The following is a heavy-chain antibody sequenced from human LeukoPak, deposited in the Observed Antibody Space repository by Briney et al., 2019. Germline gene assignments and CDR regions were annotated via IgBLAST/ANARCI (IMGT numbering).Heavy chain of an antibody. Sequence: GGSLRLSCAASGFSFSSYSMNGVRQAPGKGLEWVSSISSSSSYIYYADSVKGRFTISRDNAQNSLYLQMNSLRAEDTAVYYCARIASGQGMSDYSYYYMYVWGKGTTVTVSS. CDR3: ARIASGQGMSDYSYYYMYV. J-gene: IGHJ6*03. CDR1: GFSFSSYS. D-gene: IGHD3-10*01. V-gene: IGHV3-21*01. CDR2: ISSSSSYI.